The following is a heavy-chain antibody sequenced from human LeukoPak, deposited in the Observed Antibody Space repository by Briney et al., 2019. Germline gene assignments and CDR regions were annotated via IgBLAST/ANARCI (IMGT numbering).Heavy chain of an antibody. CDR2: ISYDGSNK. Sequence: PGGSLRLSCAASGFTFSSYSMHWVRQAPGKGLEWVAVISYDGSNKYYADSVKGRFTISRDNSKNTLYLQMNSLRAEDTAVYYCAKVLLVDTAMGIDYWGQGTLVTVSS. V-gene: IGHV3-30*18. J-gene: IGHJ4*02. CDR3: AKVLLVDTAMGIDY. CDR1: GFTFSSYS. D-gene: IGHD5-18*01.